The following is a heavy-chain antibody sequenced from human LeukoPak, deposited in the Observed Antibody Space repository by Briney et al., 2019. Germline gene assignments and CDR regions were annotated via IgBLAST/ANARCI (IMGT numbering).Heavy chain of an antibody. Sequence: GGSLRLSCAASGFTFSSYAMHWVRQAPGKGLEWAAVISYDGSNKYYADSVKGRFTISRDNSKNTLYLQMNSLRAEDTAVYYCARAQTRWWELIPDAFDIWGQGTMVTVSS. V-gene: IGHV3-30*04. CDR1: GFTFSSYA. D-gene: IGHD2-15*01. CDR2: ISYDGSNK. CDR3: ARAQTRWWELIPDAFDI. J-gene: IGHJ3*02.